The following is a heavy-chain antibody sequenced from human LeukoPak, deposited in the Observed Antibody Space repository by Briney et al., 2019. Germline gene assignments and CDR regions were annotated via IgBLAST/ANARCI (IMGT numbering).Heavy chain of an antibody. D-gene: IGHD3-10*01. J-gene: IGHJ3*02. Sequence: SETLSLTCAVYGGSFSGYYWSWIRQPPGKGLEWIGEINHSGSTNYNPSLKSRVTISVDTSKNQFSLKLSSVTAADTAVYYCARAGTMVRGVMGAFDIWGQGTMVTVSS. CDR1: GGSFSGYY. CDR3: ARAGTMVRGVMGAFDI. CDR2: INHSGST. V-gene: IGHV4-34*01.